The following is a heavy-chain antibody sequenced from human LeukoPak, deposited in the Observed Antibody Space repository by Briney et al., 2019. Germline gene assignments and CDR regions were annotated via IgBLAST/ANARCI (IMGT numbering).Heavy chain of an antibody. V-gene: IGHV3-30*03. CDR1: GFTFTNYG. Sequence: GTSLRLSCAASGFTFTNYGMHWVRQAPGKGLEWVALITYDGYYKYYSDSVKGRFTISRDNAKNSLYLQMNSLRDEDTAVYYCARDLFNAFDIWGQGTMVTVSS. CDR3: ARDLFNAFDI. CDR2: ITYDGYYK. J-gene: IGHJ3*02. D-gene: IGHD2-21*01.